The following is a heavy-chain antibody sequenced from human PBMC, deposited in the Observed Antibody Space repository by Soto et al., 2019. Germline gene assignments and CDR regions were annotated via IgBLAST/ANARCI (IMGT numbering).Heavy chain of an antibody. CDR1: GGSISSGGYY. D-gene: IGHD3-22*01. V-gene: IGHV4-31*03. Sequence: PSETLSLTCTVSGGSISSGGYYWSWIRQHPGKGLEWIGYIYYSGSTYYNPSLKSRVTISVDTSKNQFSLKLSSVTAADTAVYYCARSYYDSSGYYPFDPWGQGTLVTVSS. CDR2: IYYSGST. CDR3: ARSYYDSSGYYPFDP. J-gene: IGHJ5*02.